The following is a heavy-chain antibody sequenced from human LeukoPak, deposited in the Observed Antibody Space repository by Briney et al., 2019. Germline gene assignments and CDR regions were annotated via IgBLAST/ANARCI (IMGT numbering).Heavy chain of an antibody. J-gene: IGHJ2*01. Sequence: GGSLRLSCAASGFTFSSYEMNWVRQAPGKGLEWVSYISSSGSTIYYADSVKGRFTISRDNAKNSLYLQMNSLRAEDTAVYYCARAMGDFWGGYSLAPNDNWYFDLWGRGTLVTVSS. CDR1: GFTFSSYE. CDR2: ISSSGSTI. D-gene: IGHD3-3*01. CDR3: ARAMGDFWGGYSLAPNDNWYFDL. V-gene: IGHV3-48*03.